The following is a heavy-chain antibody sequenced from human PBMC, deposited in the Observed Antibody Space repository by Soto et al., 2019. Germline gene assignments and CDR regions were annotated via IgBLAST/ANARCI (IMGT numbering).Heavy chain of an antibody. J-gene: IGHJ5*02. Sequence: GGSLRLSCAASGFTFSSYAMSWVRQAPGKGLEWVSAISGSGGSTYYADSVKGRFTISRDNSKNTLYLQMNSLRAEDTAVYYCAKAAKPMITFGGVIRGSNWFDPWGQGTLVTVSS. CDR1: GFTFSSYA. CDR3: AKAAKPMITFGGVIRGSNWFDP. D-gene: IGHD3-16*01. V-gene: IGHV3-23*01. CDR2: ISGSGGST.